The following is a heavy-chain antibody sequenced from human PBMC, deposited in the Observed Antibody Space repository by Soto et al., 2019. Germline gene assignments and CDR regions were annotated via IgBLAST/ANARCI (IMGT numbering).Heavy chain of an antibody. V-gene: IGHV3-23*01. J-gene: IGHJ6*02. CDR3: VRFTFFCGSSGCGTSYGVLAV. Sequence: GGSLRLSCTVSGFTFSSYAMTWVRQAPGKGLEWVSGISGGVGSTYYADYAKGRFTISRDNSENTIYLQMNSLRVEDTALYYCVRFTFFCGSSGCGTSYGVLAVGGQGSTVTVSS. CDR2: ISGGVGST. CDR1: GFTFSSYA. D-gene: IGHD2-2*01.